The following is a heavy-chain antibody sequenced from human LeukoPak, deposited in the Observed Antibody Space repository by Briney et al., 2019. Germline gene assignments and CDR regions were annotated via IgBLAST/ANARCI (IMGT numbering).Heavy chain of an antibody. CDR3: ARYGLLNLSEMKGFDI. Sequence: KTSETLSLTCSVSGSVSSSIHYWGWIRQPPGKGLEWIAHIYYSGSTYYNPSLKSRVTISLDSSNNHFSLKLGSVTAADTAMYYFARYGLLNLSEMKGFDIGGKGKMVTVS. D-gene: IGHD5-24*01. CDR1: GSVSSSIHY. CDR2: IYYSGST. J-gene: IGHJ3*02. V-gene: IGHV4-39*07.